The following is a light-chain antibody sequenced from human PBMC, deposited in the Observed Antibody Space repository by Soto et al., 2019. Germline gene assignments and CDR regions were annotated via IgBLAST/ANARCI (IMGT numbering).Light chain of an antibody. CDR1: RRLSASD. CDR2: GAS. Sequence: EIVLTQSPGTLSLSPGQRATLSCRTSRRLSASDIAWYQQKPGQAPRLLIYGASSRATGIPDRFSGSGSGTDFTLTISRLEPEDFAVYFCQQYGSSPTTFGQGTKVDIK. CDR3: QQYGSSPTT. J-gene: IGKJ1*01. V-gene: IGKV3-20*01.